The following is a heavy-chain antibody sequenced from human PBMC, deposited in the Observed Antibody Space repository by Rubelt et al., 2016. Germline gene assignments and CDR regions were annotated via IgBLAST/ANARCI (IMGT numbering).Heavy chain of an antibody. CDR3: ARILLPDYYDSSGGMDV. D-gene: IGHD3-22*01. CDR1: GFSLSTSGMC. V-gene: IGHV2-70*15. J-gene: IGHJ6*02. Sequence: QVTLRESGPALVKPTQTLTLTCTFSGFSLSTSGMCVSWIRQPPGKALEWLARIDWDDDKYYSTSLKTRLTISKDTAKTQVVLTMTNMDPVDTATYYCARILLPDYYDSSGGMDVWGRGTTVTVSS. CDR2: IDWDDDK.